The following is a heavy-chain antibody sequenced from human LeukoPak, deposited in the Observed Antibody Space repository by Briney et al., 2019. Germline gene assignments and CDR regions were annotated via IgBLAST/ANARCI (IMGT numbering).Heavy chain of an antibody. V-gene: IGHV3-23*01. D-gene: IGHD6-13*01. CDR1: GFTFSSYA. J-gene: IGHJ4*02. Sequence: GGSLRLSCAASGFTFSSYAMSWVRQAPGKGLEWVSAISGSGGSTYYADSVKGRFTISRDNSKNTLYLQMNSLRAEDTAVYYCARAGGGYSSSWYDQIDKWGQGTLVTVSS. CDR2: ISGSGGST. CDR3: ARAGGGYSSSWYDQIDK.